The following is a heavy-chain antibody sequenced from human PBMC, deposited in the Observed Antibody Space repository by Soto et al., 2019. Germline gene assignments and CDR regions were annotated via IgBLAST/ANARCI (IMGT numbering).Heavy chain of an antibody. CDR3: ARGSSNWAYYFDF. V-gene: IGHV3-48*02. CDR2: ITSSGTTV. CDR1: GFTFSHYS. D-gene: IGHD6-13*01. J-gene: IGHJ4*02. Sequence: PGGSLRLSCAASGFTFSHYSLNWVRQAPGKGLEWVSYITSSGTTVYYADSVRGRFTISRDNAKNSLYLQMNSLRDDDTAVYYCARGSSNWAYYFDFWGQGTLVTVSS.